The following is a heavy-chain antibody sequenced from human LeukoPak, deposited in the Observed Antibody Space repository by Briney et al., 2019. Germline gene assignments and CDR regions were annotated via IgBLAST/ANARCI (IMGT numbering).Heavy chain of an antibody. J-gene: IGHJ4*02. V-gene: IGHV1-24*01. D-gene: IGHD2-15*01. CDR1: GYTLTELS. CDR3: ATASRRDLGYCSGGSCKVLDY. Sequence: ASVKVSCKVSGYTLTELSMHWVRQAPGKGLEWMGGFDPEDGETIYAQKVQGRVTMTEDTSTDTAYMELSSLRSEDTAVYYCATASRRDLGYCSGGSCKVLDYWGQGTLVTVSS. CDR2: FDPEDGET.